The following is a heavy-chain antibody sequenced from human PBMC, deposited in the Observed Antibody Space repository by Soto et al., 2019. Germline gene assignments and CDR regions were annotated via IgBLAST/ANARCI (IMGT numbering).Heavy chain of an antibody. CDR1: GYTFTSYG. CDR3: ARAKMVRGVTTAPGWFDP. V-gene: IGHV1-18*04. D-gene: IGHD3-10*01. J-gene: IGHJ5*02. Sequence: GASVKVSCKASGYTFTSYGISWVRQAPGQGLEWMGWISAYNGNTNYAQKLQGRVTMTTDTSTSTAYMELRSLRSDDTAVYYCARAKMVRGVTTAPGWFDPWGQGILVSVSS. CDR2: ISAYNGNT.